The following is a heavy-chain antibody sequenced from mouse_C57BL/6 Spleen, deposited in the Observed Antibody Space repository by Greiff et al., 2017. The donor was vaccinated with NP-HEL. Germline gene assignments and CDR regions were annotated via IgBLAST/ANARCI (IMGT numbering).Heavy chain of an antibody. CDR3: ARQGYGRGYAMDY. CDR2: IDPSDSET. V-gene: IGHV1-52*01. CDR1: GYTFTSYW. D-gene: IGHD1-1*01. J-gene: IGHJ4*01. Sequence: VQLQQPGAELVRPGSSVKLSCKASGYTFTSYWMHWVKQRPIQGLEWIGNIDPSDSETHYNQKFKDKATLTVDKSSSTAYMQLSSLTSEDSAVYYCARQGYGRGYAMDYWGQGTSVTVSS.